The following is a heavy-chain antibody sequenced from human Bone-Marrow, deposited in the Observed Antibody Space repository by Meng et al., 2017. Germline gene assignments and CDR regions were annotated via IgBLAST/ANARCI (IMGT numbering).Heavy chain of an antibody. CDR1: GFTFSSYA. CDR3: AREVSVAGLY. V-gene: IGHV3-30*04. J-gene: IGHJ4*02. CDR2: ISYDGSNK. Sequence: GESLKISCAASGFTFSSYAMHRVRQAPGKGLEWVAVISYDGSNKYYADSVKGRFTISRDNSKNTLYLQMNSLRAEDTAVYYCAREVSVAGLYWGQGTLVTVSS. D-gene: IGHD6-19*01.